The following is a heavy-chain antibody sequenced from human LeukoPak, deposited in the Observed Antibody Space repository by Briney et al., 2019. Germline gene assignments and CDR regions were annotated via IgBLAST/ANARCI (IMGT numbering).Heavy chain of an antibody. J-gene: IGHJ6*02. D-gene: IGHD3-9*01. Sequence: GGSLRLSCAASGFTSSSYSMNWVRQAPGKGLEWVSYITDSGNTIHYADSVKGRFTISRDNAKNSLYLQMNSLRAEDTAVYYCARSIGLTGGGVDVWGQGTTVTVSS. V-gene: IGHV3-48*04. CDR1: GFTSSSYS. CDR3: ARSIGLTGGGVDV. CDR2: ITDSGNTI.